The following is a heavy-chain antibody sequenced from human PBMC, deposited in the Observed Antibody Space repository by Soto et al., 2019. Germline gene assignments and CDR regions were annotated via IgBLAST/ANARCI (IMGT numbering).Heavy chain of an antibody. Sequence: PGESLKISCKGSGYSFTSYWIGWVRQMPGKGLEWMGIIYPGDSDTRYSPSFQGQVTISADKSISTAYLQWSSLKASDTAMYYCARTQCSPQYYSYYHEEDWGKGTTVTVFS. J-gene: IGHJ6*03. CDR3: ARTQCSPQYYSYYHEED. CDR1: GYSFTSYW. D-gene: IGHD3-10*02. V-gene: IGHV5-51*01. CDR2: IYPGDSDT.